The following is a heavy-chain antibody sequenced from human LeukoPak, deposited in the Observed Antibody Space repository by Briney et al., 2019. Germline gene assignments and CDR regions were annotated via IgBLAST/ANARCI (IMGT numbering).Heavy chain of an antibody. CDR1: GGSISSYY. Sequence: SETLSLTCTVSGGSISSYYWSWIRQPPGKGLEWIGSIYYSGSTYYNPSLKSRVTISVDTSKNQFSLKLSSVTAADTAVYYCASPPTYYYGSGRDDAFDIWGQGTMVTVSS. CDR2: IYYSGST. V-gene: IGHV4-59*05. J-gene: IGHJ3*02. D-gene: IGHD3-10*01. CDR3: ASPPTYYYGSGRDDAFDI.